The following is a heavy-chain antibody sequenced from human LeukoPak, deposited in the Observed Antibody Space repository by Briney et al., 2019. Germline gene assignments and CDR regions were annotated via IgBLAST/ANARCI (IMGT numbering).Heavy chain of an antibody. V-gene: IGHV5-51*01. D-gene: IGHD6-19*01. CDR3: ASDGGIAVAHFDY. CDR1: GYTFATYW. J-gene: IGHJ4*02. Sequence: GESLKISCKASGYTFATYWIGWVRQMPGKGLEWMGIIYPGDSDTRYSPSFQGQVTISADKSISTAYLQWSSLKASDTAMYYCASDGGIAVAHFDYWGQGTLVTVSS. CDR2: IYPGDSDT.